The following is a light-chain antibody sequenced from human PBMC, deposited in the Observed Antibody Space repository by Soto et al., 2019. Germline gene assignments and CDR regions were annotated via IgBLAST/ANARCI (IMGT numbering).Light chain of an antibody. Sequence: ELVLTQSPGTLSLSPGGRATLSCRASQSISDTLAWYQQKPGQAPRLLIHGASTRAPGFPARFSGSGSGTDFPLTISSLQSEDFAVYYCQQYNNWPWTVGQGTKVDI. CDR2: GAS. V-gene: IGKV3-15*01. J-gene: IGKJ1*01. CDR3: QQYNNWPWT. CDR1: QSISDT.